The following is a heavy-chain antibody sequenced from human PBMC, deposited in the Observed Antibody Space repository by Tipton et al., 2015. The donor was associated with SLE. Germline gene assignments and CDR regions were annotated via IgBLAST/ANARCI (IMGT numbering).Heavy chain of an antibody. D-gene: IGHD3-10*01. CDR3: ARAGGSYDAFDI. J-gene: IGHJ3*02. CDR2: INHSGST. V-gene: IGHV4-34*01. CDR1: GGSFSGYY. Sequence: GLVKPSETLSLTCAVYGGSFSGYYWSWIRQPPGKGLEWIGEINHSGSTNYNPSLKSRVTISVDTSKNQFSLKLSSVTAADTAVYYCARAGGSYDAFDIWGQGTMVTVSS.